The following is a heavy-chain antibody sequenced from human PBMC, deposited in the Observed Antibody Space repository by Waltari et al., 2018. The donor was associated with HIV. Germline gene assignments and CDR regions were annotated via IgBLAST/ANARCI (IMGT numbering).Heavy chain of an antibody. D-gene: IGHD4-4*01. V-gene: IGHV3-66*01. Sequence: EVKLVESGGGLVQPGGSLRLAGAAPAFSVSTHYMRWVRQAPGMGREGISLIDSDGNTRYADSVKGRFTISSDSSKNMVYLQMKSLRGEDTAVYYCANSDDYSNYYYGMDVWGQGTTVTVSS. J-gene: IGHJ6*02. CDR3: ANSDDYSNYYYGMDV. CDR1: AFSVSTHY. CDR2: IDSDGNT.